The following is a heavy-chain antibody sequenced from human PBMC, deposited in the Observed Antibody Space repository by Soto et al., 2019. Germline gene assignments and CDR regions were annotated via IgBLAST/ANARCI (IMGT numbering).Heavy chain of an antibody. CDR1: GGSISSGDYY. J-gene: IGHJ4*02. Sequence: SETLSLTCTVSGGSISSGDYYWSWIRQPLGKGLEWIGYIYYSGSTYYNPSLKSRVTISVDTSKNQFSLKLSSVTAADTAVYYCARDGVATFDFDYWGQGTLVTVSS. V-gene: IGHV4-30-4*01. D-gene: IGHD5-12*01. CDR2: IYYSGST. CDR3: ARDGVATFDFDY.